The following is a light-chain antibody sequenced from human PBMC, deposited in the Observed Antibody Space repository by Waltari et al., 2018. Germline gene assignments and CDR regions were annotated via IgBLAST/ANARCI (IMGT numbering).Light chain of an antibody. CDR1: HDINNY. V-gene: IGKV1-33*01. CDR3: HQYYTLPLT. CDR2: DAS. Sequence: IQMPQSPSSLSAYVATRATITCQASHDINNYLNWYQHKPGKAPKLLAYDASNTDTAVPSRFSGSGSGIDFTFTISSLQPDAIATYYCHQYYTLPLTFGEGTKVEIK. J-gene: IGKJ4*01.